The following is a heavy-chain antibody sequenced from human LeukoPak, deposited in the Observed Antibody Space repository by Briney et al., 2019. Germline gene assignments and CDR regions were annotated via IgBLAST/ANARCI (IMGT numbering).Heavy chain of an antibody. CDR1: GFTFSSYD. Sequence: GGSLRLSCAASGFTFSSYDMHWVRQATGKGLEWVSAIGTAGDTYYPGSVKGRFTISRENAKNSLYLQMNSLRAGDTAVYYCARDLGYCTNGVCHTRFDYWGQGTLVAVSS. CDR2: IGTAGDT. J-gene: IGHJ4*02. D-gene: IGHD2-8*01. CDR3: ARDLGYCTNGVCHTRFDY. V-gene: IGHV3-13*01.